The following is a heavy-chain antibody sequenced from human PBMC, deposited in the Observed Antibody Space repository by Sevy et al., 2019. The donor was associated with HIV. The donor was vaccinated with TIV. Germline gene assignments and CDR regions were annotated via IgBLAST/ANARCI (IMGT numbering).Heavy chain of an antibody. CDR1: GFTFSSYA. J-gene: IGHJ4*02. CDR3: AREGLLEWLFSFEY. CDR2: IWYDGTNE. Sequence: GGSLRLSCAASGFTFSSYAIHWVRQAPGKGLEWVAVIWYDGTNEYYADSVKGRFTISRDNSKNTQYLQMNSLRAEDTAVYCCAREGLLEWLFSFEYWGQGTLVTVSS. V-gene: IGHV3-33*01. D-gene: IGHD3-3*01.